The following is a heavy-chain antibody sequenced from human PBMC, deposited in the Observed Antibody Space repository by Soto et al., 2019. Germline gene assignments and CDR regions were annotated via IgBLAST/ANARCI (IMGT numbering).Heavy chain of an antibody. D-gene: IGHD6-6*01. Sequence: SETLSLTCSVSGGSVDSVNHYWSWIRQPPGKGLEWIGYIYNGGHTFYNPSLKSRVKILVDKSRNQFSLRLSSVTAADTAVYFCATSEYSSLSINWFDPWGQGALVTVST. CDR2: IYNGGHT. CDR1: GGSVDSVNHY. J-gene: IGHJ5*02. CDR3: ATSEYSSLSINWFDP. V-gene: IGHV4-30-4*01.